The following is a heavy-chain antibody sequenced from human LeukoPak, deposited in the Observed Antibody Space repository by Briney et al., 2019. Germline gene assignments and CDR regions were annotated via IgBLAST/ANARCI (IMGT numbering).Heavy chain of an antibody. Sequence: SETLSLTCTVSGGSISSSSYYWGWIRQPPGKGLEWIGSIYYSGSTYYNPSLKSRVTISVDTSKNQFSLKLSSVTAADTAVCYCARDWDGYNPDAFDIWGQGTMVTVSS. D-gene: IGHD5-24*01. J-gene: IGHJ3*02. CDR1: GGSISSSSYY. CDR3: ARDWDGYNPDAFDI. V-gene: IGHV4-39*07. CDR2: IYYSGST.